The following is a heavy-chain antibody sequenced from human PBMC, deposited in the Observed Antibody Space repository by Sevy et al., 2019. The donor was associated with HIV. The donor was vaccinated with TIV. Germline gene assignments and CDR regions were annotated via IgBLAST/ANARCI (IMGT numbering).Heavy chain of an antibody. Sequence: SETLSLTCTVSGGSITSLYWNWIRQPPGKGLEWIANIYYNGHIDYNPSLKSRVTLSLDTSKNQLSLRLSSVTAADTAMYYCAGENAWGRGYSWGQGTLVTGSS. D-gene: IGHD1-26*01. CDR2: IYYNGHI. CDR3: AGENAWGRGYS. V-gene: IGHV4-59*08. CDR1: GGSITSLY. J-gene: IGHJ4*02.